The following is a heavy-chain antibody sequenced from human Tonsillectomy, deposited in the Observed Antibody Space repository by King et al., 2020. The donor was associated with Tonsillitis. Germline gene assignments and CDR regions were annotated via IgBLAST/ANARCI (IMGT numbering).Heavy chain of an antibody. CDR2: ISSDGIKQ. Sequence: VQLVQSGGGVVQPGRSLRLSCAASGFTLSSNGMHWVRQAPGKGLEWVAVISSDGIKQYYADSVKGRFIISRDITKNTVYLQMNSLRAEDTAVYYCARYTSSNWGNWGQGTLVTVSS. J-gene: IGHJ4*02. CDR1: GFTLSSNG. V-gene: IGHV3-33*05. D-gene: IGHD7-27*01. CDR3: ARYTSSNWGN.